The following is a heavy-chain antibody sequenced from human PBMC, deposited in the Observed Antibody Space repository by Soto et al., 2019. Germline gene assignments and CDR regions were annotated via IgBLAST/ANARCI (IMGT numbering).Heavy chain of an antibody. CDR1: GFTFSRYP. CDR3: AREEPHPAPLVF. CDR2: ISDDGSNI. V-gene: IGHV3-30-3*01. J-gene: IGHJ4*02. Sequence: PGGSLRLSCAAYGFTFSRYPMHWVRQAPGKGLEWVAGISDDGSNIQYADSVKGRLTVSRDDSKSTLYLQMNNLGTEDTAEYFCAREEPHPAPLVFWGQGTLVTVSS.